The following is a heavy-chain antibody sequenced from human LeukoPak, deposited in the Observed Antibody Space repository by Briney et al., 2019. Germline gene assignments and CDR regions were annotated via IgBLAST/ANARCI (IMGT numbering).Heavy chain of an antibody. CDR3: ARANYYGSGSFYYYYYGMDV. CDR2: ISGSGGST. V-gene: IGHV3-23*01. D-gene: IGHD3-10*01. J-gene: IGHJ6*02. CDR1: GFTFSSYA. Sequence: GGSLRLSCAASGFTFSSYAMSWVRQAPGKGLEWVSAISGSGGSTYYADSVKGRFTISRDNSKNTLYLQMNSLRAEDTAVYYCARANYYGSGSFYYYYYGMDVWGQGTTVTVSS.